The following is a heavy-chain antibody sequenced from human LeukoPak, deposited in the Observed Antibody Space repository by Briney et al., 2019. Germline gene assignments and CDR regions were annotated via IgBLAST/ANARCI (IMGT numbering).Heavy chain of an antibody. CDR1: GYTFTTYY. Sequence: ASVKVSCKASGYTFTTYYMHWVRQAPGQGLQWTGIINPSAGSTSYAQRFQGRVTMTSDTSTTTVYMELSSLGSEDTAVYYCAREALGAYDSSGYTFDYWGQGTLVTASS. V-gene: IGHV1-46*01. CDR2: INPSAGST. D-gene: IGHD3-22*01. CDR3: AREALGAYDSSGYTFDY. J-gene: IGHJ4*02.